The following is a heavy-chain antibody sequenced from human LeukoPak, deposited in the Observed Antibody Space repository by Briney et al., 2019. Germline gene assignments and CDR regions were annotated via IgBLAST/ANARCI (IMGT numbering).Heavy chain of an antibody. CDR3: AVCSGSRPD. Sequence: GGSLRLSCAASGFTFSHYWMSWARQAPGKGLEWVANINQDGSEKYYVDSVNGRFTISRNNSKSSLYLQMNSLRAEDTAIYFCAVCSGSRPDWGQGTLVSVSS. CDR2: INQDGSEK. V-gene: IGHV3-7*02. CDR1: GFTFSHYW. D-gene: IGHD3-10*02. J-gene: IGHJ4*02.